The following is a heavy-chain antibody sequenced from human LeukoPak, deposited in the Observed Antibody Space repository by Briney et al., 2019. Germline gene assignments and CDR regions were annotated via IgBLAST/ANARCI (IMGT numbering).Heavy chain of an antibody. CDR3: ARGSDFVWGSYRPYFDY. CDR2: ISGSTSYI. CDR1: AFTFRTYS. Sequence: PGGSLRLSCVASAFTFRTYSMHWVRQAPGTGLEWVSSISGSTSYIYYADSVRGRFTISRDNAKNSLYLRMNSLRAEDTAVYYCARGSDFVWGSYRPYFDYWGQGTLVTVSS. J-gene: IGHJ4*02. V-gene: IGHV3-21*01. D-gene: IGHD3-16*02.